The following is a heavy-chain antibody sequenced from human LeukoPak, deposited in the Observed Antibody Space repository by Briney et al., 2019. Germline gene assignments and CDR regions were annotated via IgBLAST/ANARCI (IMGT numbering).Heavy chain of an antibody. CDR1: GFTFSNYG. CDR2: ISGSGGNT. CDR3: AKSRLIYCTGGGCYGMDV. D-gene: IGHD2-8*02. J-gene: IGHJ6*02. Sequence: GGSLRLSCAASGFTFSNYGMSWVRQAPGTGLEWVAGISGSGGNTYYADPVKGRFTISRDNSKNTLYLQMNNLRAEDTAIYYCAKSRLIYCTGGGCYGMDVWGQGTTVSVSS. V-gene: IGHV3-23*01.